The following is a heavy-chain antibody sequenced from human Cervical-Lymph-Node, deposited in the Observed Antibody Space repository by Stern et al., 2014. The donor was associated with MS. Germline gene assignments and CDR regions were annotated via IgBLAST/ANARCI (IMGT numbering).Heavy chain of an antibody. CDR2: IIPILGTS. V-gene: IGHV1-69*01. CDR1: GGTLNNYA. CDR3: ARDRSLGVTPFFDL. J-gene: IGHJ4*02. Sequence: VQLVESGAEVQKPGSSVKVSCRASGGTLNNYAIAWVRQAPGQGLEWMGGIIPILGTSTYAQKFQDRVTITADGFSTTADMELSSLRSEDTAVYYCARDRSLGVTPFFDLWGQGTLVTVSS.